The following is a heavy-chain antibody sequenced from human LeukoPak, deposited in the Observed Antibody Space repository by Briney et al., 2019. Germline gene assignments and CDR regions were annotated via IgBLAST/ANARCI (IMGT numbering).Heavy chain of an antibody. CDR3: AKGQAVAGTFYYYYYGMDV. J-gene: IGHJ6*04. CDR2: ISGSGGST. V-gene: IGHV3-23*01. Sequence: GGSLRLSCAASGFTFSSYAMSWVRQAPGKGLEWVSAISGSGGSTYYADSVKGRFTISRDNSKNTLYLQMNSLRAEDAAVYYCAKGQAVAGTFYYYYYGMDVWGKGTTVTVSS. CDR1: GFTFSSYA. D-gene: IGHD6-19*01.